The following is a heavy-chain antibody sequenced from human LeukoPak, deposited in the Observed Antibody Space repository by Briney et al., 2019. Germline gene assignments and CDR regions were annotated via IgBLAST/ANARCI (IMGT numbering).Heavy chain of an antibody. Sequence: GGSLRLSCAASGFTFSAYGMHWVRQAPGKGLEWVAIIWYDGTNKYYTDSVKGRFTISRDNSKNTLYLQMNSLRAEDTAVYYCAKKAGNDCGDQNWFDPWGQGTLVTVSS. CDR1: GFTFSAYG. V-gene: IGHV3-33*06. D-gene: IGHD4-17*01. J-gene: IGHJ5*02. CDR2: IWYDGTNK. CDR3: AKKAGNDCGDQNWFDP.